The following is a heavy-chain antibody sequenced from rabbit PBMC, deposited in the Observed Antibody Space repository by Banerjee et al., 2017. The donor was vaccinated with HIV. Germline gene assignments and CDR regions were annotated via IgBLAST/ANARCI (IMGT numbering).Heavy chain of an antibody. CDR2: IYTGDGST. CDR1: GFSFSSGYD. J-gene: IGHJ4*01. V-gene: IGHV1S47*01. CDR3: ARRYTGYGYTACYFNL. D-gene: IGHD6-1*01. Sequence: QEQLVESGGGLATLGGSLTLTCKASGFSFSSGYDMCWVRQAPGKGLEWIGCIYTGDGSTYYASWVNGRFTLSRENNQNTVTLQLNSLTAADTATYFCARRYTGYGYTACYFNLWGPGTLVPV.